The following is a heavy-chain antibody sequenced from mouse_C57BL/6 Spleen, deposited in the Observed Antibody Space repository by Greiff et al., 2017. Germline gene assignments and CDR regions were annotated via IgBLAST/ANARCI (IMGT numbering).Heavy chain of an antibody. CDR3: ARGLMVTFYFDY. V-gene: IGHV3-6*01. Sequence: EVQLVESGPGLVKPSQSLSLTCSVTGYSITSGYYWNWIRQFPGNKLEWMGYISYDGSNNYNPSLKNRISITRDTSKNQFFLKLNSVTTEDTATYYCARGLMVTFYFDYWGQGTTLTVSS. CDR1: GYSITSGYY. CDR2: ISYDGSN. J-gene: IGHJ2*01. D-gene: IGHD2-1*01.